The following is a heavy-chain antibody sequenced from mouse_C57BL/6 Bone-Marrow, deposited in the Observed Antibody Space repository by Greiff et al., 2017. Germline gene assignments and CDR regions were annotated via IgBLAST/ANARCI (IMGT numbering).Heavy chain of an antibody. CDR1: GYSITSGYY. Sequence: EVKLMESGPGLVKPSQSLSLTCSVTGYSITSGYYWNWIRQFPGNKLEWMGYISYDGSNNYNPSLKNRISITRDTSKNQFFLKLNSVTTEDTATYYCARETGTSSYWGQGTTLTVSS. CDR2: ISYDGSN. V-gene: IGHV3-6*01. D-gene: IGHD4-1*01. CDR3: ARETGTSSY. J-gene: IGHJ2*01.